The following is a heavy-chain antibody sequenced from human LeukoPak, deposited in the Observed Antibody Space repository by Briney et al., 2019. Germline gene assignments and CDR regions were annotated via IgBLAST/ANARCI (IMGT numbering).Heavy chain of an antibody. CDR2: INWNGGST. CDR1: GFTFDDYG. J-gene: IGHJ6*02. CDR3: ARDGIAAAGSYYYYGMDV. V-gene: IGHV3-20*01. D-gene: IGHD6-13*01. Sequence: GGSLRLSCAAPGFTFDDYGMSRVRQAPGKGLEWVSGINWNGGSTGYAGSVKGRFTISRDNAKNSLYLQMNSLRAEDTALYHCARDGIAAAGSYYYYGMDVWGQGTTVTVSS.